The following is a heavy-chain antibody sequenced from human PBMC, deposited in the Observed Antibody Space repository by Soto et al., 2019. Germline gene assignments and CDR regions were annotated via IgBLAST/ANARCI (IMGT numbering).Heavy chain of an antibody. V-gene: IGHV3-7*01. D-gene: IGHD2-15*01. CDR2: IKLDGSEK. Sequence: EVQLVESGGGLVQPGGSLRLSCAASGFTFRNYWMTWVRQAPGKGLEWVANIKLDGSEKYYVDSVKGRFTVSRDNAKNSLYLQMNSLRAVDTAVNYCARIERREAANFEYWGQGTLVRVSS. CDR1: GFTFRNYW. J-gene: IGHJ4*02. CDR3: ARIERREAANFEY.